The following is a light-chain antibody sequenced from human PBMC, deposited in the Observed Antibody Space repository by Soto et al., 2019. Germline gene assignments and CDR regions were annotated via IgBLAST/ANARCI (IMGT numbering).Light chain of an antibody. Sequence: DIVMTQYPDSLAVSLGESSTINCKSSRIVLYTSDNKNYLAWYQQKPGQPPKLLLYWASTRESGVPDRFSGTGSGADFTLTISSLQAEDVAVYYCQQYYSSPPTFGQGTKVDIK. CDR1: RIVLYTSDNKNY. J-gene: IGKJ1*01. V-gene: IGKV4-1*01. CDR2: WAS. CDR3: QQYYSSPPT.